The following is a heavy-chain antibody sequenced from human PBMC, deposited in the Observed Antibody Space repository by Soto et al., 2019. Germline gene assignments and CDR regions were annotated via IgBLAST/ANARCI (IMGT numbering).Heavy chain of an antibody. D-gene: IGHD5-18*01. Sequence: EVQLLASGGGLVQPGGSLRLSCAASGFTFSSYAMSWVRQAPGKGLEWVSAISGSGGTTYYADSVKGRFTFSRDNSKNTLYLQMNSLRDEDTAVYYCAKTANGWFSDFDIWGQGTMVTVSS. CDR2: ISGSGGTT. J-gene: IGHJ3*02. CDR3: AKTANGWFSDFDI. V-gene: IGHV3-23*01. CDR1: GFTFSSYA.